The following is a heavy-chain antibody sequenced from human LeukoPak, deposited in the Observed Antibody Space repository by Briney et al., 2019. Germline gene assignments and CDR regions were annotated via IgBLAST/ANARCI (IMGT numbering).Heavy chain of an antibody. Sequence: SETLSLTCAVSGGSISRSDWWSWVRQPPGKGLEWIGEIFHSGSTKYNPSLKSRVTISVDKSKNQFSLNLTSVTAADTAMYYCARDASLQTGAFDVWGQGTMVTVSS. J-gene: IGHJ3*01. V-gene: IGHV4-4*02. CDR3: ARDASLQTGAFDV. CDR2: IFHSGST. CDR1: GGSISRSDW. D-gene: IGHD5-24*01.